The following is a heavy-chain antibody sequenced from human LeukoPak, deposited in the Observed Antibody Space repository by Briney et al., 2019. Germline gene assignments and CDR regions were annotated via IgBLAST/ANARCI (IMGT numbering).Heavy chain of an antibody. V-gene: IGHV1-18*01. Sequence: ASVKVSCKASGYTFTSYGISWVRQARGQGLEWMGWISAYNGNTHYAQKFQGRVTMTTDTSTSTANMELRSLRSDDPAVYYCVRDEARYSSGYYPNWFDPWGQGTLVTVSS. CDR2: ISAYNGNT. CDR1: GYTFTSYG. CDR3: VRDEARYSSGYYPNWFDP. J-gene: IGHJ5*02. D-gene: IGHD3-22*01.